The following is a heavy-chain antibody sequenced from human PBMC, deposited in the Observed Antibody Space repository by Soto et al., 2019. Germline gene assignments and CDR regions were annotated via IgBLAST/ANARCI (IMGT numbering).Heavy chain of an antibody. CDR2: ISYDGSHQ. CDR1: GFTFSNYG. V-gene: IGHV3-30*03. CDR3: AIDPKCCTIGSHCLDNWFHP. J-gene: IGHJ5*02. Sequence: GGSLRLSCAASGFTFSNYGMHWVRQTPGKGLEWVAVISYDGSHQFYTDSVKGRFTISRDNSKNTLYLQTNSLKTEDTAMYYCAIDPKCCTIGSHCLDNWFHPWGQGTLVTVSS. D-gene: IGHD2-8*01.